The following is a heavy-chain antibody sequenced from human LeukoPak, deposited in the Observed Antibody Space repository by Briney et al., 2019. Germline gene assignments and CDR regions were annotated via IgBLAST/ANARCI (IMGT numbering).Heavy chain of an antibody. D-gene: IGHD1-1*01. CDR2: INPNSGGT. CDR3: ARGPGGKTDDAFDI. J-gene: IGHJ3*02. CDR1: GYTFTGYY. Sequence: GASVKVSCKASGYTFTGYYMHWVRQAPGQGLEWMGWINPNSGGTNYAQKFQGWVTMTRDTSISTAYMELSRLRSDDTAVYCCARGPGGKTDDAFDIWGQGTMVTVSS. V-gene: IGHV1-2*04.